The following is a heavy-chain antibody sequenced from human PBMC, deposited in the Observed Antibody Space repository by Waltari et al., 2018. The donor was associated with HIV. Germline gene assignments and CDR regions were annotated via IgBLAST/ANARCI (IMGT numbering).Heavy chain of an antibody. Sequence: QVQLVQSGAEVKKPGASVTISCEASGYSFTSSGIHWVRQAPGQRFEWMGWLNTGHGNARYSQKFQAKVTVTWEPSASTAYMALSSLRYEDTAIYYCARGPACSGDTCYSVFDHWGQGTVVSVSS. D-gene: IGHD2-15*01. CDR3: ARGPACSGDTCYSVFDH. CDR1: GYSFTSSG. J-gene: IGHJ4*02. CDR2: LNTGHGNA. V-gene: IGHV1-3*04.